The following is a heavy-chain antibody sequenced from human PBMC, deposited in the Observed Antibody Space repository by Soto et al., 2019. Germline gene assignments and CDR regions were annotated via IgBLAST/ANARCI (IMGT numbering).Heavy chain of an antibody. CDR1: GFTFSDYY. J-gene: IGHJ5*02. D-gene: IGHD4-17*01. CDR3: ARSTTAARYNWFDP. CDR2: ISSSGSTI. Sequence: SLRLSCAASGFTFSDYYMSWIRQAPGKGLEWVSNISSSGSTIYYADSVKGRFTISRDNAKDSLFLQMHSLSAEDTAMYYCARSTTAARYNWFDPWGQGTLVTVSS. V-gene: IGHV3-11*01.